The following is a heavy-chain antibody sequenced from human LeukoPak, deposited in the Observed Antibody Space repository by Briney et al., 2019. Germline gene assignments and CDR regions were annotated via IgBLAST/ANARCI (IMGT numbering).Heavy chain of an antibody. CDR3: ASGNEVTLDGFAI. D-gene: IGHD2-15*01. Sequence: ASVKVSCKVSGYSLSEISVHWIRQVPGRGLEWMGSFETEDGEPLYAQKFQGRVTMTEDTSTDTAYMELSSLRSEDTAMYYCASGNEVTLDGFAIWGQGTMVTVSS. CDR2: FETEDGEP. V-gene: IGHV1-24*01. J-gene: IGHJ3*02. CDR1: GYSLSEIS.